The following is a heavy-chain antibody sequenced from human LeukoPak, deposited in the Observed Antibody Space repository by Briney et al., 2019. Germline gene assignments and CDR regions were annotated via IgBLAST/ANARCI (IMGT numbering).Heavy chain of an antibody. CDR2: TWYDETKK. V-gene: IGHV3-33*01. Sequence: PGRSLRLSCAASGFTFNSYGMHWVRQAPGKGLECVAVTWYDETKKDYADSVKGRFTISKAKSKNTLYLQMNSLRAEDTAVYYCARPARGGSGYDFAYYGMDVWGQGTTVTVS. CDR1: GFTFNSYG. CDR3: ARPARGGSGYDFAYYGMDV. D-gene: IGHD5-12*01. J-gene: IGHJ6*02.